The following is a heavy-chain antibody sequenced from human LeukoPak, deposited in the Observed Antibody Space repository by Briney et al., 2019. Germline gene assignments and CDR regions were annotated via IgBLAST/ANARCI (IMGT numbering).Heavy chain of an antibody. CDR2: IYYSGST. Sequence: PSETLSLTCTVSGGSISSYYWSWIRQPPGKGLEWIGYIYYSGSTNYDPSLKSRVTISVDTSKNQFSLKLSSVTAADTAVYYCARGISYSSSPHFDYWGQGTLVTVSS. V-gene: IGHV4-59*01. J-gene: IGHJ4*02. D-gene: IGHD6-6*01. CDR3: ARGISYSSSPHFDY. CDR1: GGSISSYY.